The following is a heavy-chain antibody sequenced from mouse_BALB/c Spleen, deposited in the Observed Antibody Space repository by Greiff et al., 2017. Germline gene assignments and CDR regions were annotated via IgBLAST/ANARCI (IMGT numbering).Heavy chain of an antibody. Sequence: VKLQESGPSLVQPSQSLSITCTVSGFSLTSYGVHWVRQSPGKGLEWLGVIWRGGSTDYNAAFMSRLSITKDNSKSQVFFKMNSLQADDTAIYYCAKNYGSSMDYWGQGTSVTVSS. CDR1: GFSLTSYG. D-gene: IGHD1-1*01. CDR3: AKNYGSSMDY. V-gene: IGHV2-5-1*01. J-gene: IGHJ4*01. CDR2: IWRGGST.